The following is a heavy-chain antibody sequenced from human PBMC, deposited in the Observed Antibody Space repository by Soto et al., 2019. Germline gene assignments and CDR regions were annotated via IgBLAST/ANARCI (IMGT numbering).Heavy chain of an antibody. V-gene: IGHV1-18*01. CDR3: ARGCSSTSCPIDYYYGMDV. Sequence: ASVKVSCKASGYTFPSYGISWVRQAPGQGLEWMGWISAYNGNTNYAQKLQGRVTMTTDTSTSTAYMELRSLRSDDTAVYYCARGCSSTSCPIDYYYGMDVWGQGTTVTVSS. CDR2: ISAYNGNT. CDR1: GYTFPSYG. D-gene: IGHD2-2*01. J-gene: IGHJ6*02.